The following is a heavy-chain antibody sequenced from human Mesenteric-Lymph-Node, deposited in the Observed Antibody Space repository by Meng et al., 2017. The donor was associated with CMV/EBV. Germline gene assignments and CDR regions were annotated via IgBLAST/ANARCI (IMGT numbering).Heavy chain of an antibody. CDR3: ASNPVTGGAVFDI. CDR1: GGTFSSYA. J-gene: IGHJ3*02. V-gene: IGHV1-69*05. CDR2: IIPIFGTA. D-gene: IGHD3-3*01. Sequence: SVKVSCKASGGTFSSYAISWVRQAPGQGLEWMGGIIPIFGTANYAQKFQGRVTITTDESTSTAYMELSSLRSDDTAVYYCASNPVTGGAVFDIWGQGTMVTVSS.